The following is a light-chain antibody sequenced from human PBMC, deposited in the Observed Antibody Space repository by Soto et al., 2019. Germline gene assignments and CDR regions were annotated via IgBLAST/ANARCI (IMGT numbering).Light chain of an antibody. Sequence: QSALTQPASVSGSPGQSITISCTGTSSDVGAYDFVSWYQQHPDKAPKLMIYEVRNRPSGVSNRFSGSKSVNTATLTISGLQAEDEADYYCSSYTTSSTRVFGTGTNVTV. CDR2: EVR. CDR1: SSDVGAYDF. V-gene: IGLV2-14*03. J-gene: IGLJ1*01. CDR3: SSYTTSSTRV.